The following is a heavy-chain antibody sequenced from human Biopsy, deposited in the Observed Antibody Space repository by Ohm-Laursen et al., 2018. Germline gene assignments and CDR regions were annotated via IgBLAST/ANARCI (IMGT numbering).Heavy chain of an antibody. CDR2: IFYDGSNT. V-gene: IGHV3-30*18. Sequence: SLRLSCSASGFTFNNYGMQWVRQAPGKGLEWVAFIFYDGSNTYYADSVKGRFTISRDSSKNTLHLQMNSLRAEDTAVYYCAKDQGYYYDRSVYYYFDYWGQGTLVTVSS. J-gene: IGHJ4*02. CDR1: GFTFNNYG. D-gene: IGHD3-22*01. CDR3: AKDQGYYYDRSVYYYFDY.